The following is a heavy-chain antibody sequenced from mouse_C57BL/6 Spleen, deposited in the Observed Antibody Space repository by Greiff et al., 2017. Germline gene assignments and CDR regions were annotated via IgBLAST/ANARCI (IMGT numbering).Heavy chain of an antibody. J-gene: IGHJ3*01. D-gene: IGHD2-5*01. CDR1: GSNINDDY. CDR3: TTYSNYGLCAY. CDR2: IDPADGDT. Sequence: EVQLQQPGAELVRPGASVKLSCTASGSNINDDYMHWVKQRPDQGLEWIGWIDPADGDTEYASKFQGKATITADTSSNTAYLQLSSLISEDTAVYYCTTYSNYGLCAYWGQGTLVTVSA. V-gene: IGHV14-4*01.